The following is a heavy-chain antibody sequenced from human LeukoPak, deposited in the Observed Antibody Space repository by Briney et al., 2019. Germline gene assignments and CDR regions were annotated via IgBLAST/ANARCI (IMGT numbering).Heavy chain of an antibody. D-gene: IGHD2-15*01. CDR3: ARDQKGWPHYYGMDV. Sequence: ASVKASCKASGGTFSSYATSWVRQAPGQGLEWMGRIIPIFGIANYAQKFQGRVTITADKSTSTAYMELSSLRSEDTAVYYCARDQKGWPHYYGMDVWGQGTTVTVSS. J-gene: IGHJ6*02. CDR2: IIPIFGIA. V-gene: IGHV1-69*04. CDR1: GGTFSSYA.